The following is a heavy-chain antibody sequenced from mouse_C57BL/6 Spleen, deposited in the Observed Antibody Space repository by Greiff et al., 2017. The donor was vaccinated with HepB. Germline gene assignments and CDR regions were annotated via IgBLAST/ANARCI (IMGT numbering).Heavy chain of an antibody. Sequence: EVQLQESGPGLVKPSQSLSLTCSVTGYSITSGYYWNWIRQFPGNKLEWMGYISYDGSNNYNPSLKNRISITRDTSKNQFFLKLNSVTTEDTATYYCAREGGNYGFFAYWGQGTLVTVSA. CDR1: GYSITSGYY. J-gene: IGHJ3*01. CDR2: ISYDGSN. D-gene: IGHD2-1*01. CDR3: AREGGNYGFFAY. V-gene: IGHV3-6*01.